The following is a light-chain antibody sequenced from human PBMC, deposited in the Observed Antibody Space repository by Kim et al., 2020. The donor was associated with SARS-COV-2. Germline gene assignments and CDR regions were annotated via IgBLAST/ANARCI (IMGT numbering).Light chain of an antibody. Sequence: VKLTCTLSSGHSSYAIAWHQQQPEKGPRYLMKLSSDGSHSKGDGIPDRFSGSSSGAERYLTISSLQSEDEADYYCQTWGTDISYVFVTGTKVTVL. CDR2: LSSDGSH. CDR1: SGHSSYA. J-gene: IGLJ1*01. V-gene: IGLV4-69*01. CDR3: QTWGTDISYV.